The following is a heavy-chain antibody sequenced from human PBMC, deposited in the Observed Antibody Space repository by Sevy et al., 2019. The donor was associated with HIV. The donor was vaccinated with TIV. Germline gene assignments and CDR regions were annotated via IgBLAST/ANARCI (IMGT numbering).Heavy chain of an antibody. CDR1: GFTFSSYA. V-gene: IGHV3-23*01. J-gene: IGHJ4*02. D-gene: IGHD3-22*01. CDR3: ANNNSGYYYDY. CDR2: ISSSGAGT. Sequence: GGSLRLSCAASGFTFSSYAMSWVRQAPGKGLEWVSGISSSGAGTYYADSVKGRFTISRDNSKNTLYLQMNSLRAEDTAVYDCANNNSGYYYDYWGQGTLVTVSS.